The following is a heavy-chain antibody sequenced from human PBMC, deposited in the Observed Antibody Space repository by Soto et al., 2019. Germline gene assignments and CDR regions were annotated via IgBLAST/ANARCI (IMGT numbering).Heavy chain of an antibody. Sequence: PGGSLRLSCAASGFTFSSYEMNWVRQAPGKGLEWVSYISSSGSTIYYADSVKGRFTISRDNAKNSLYLQMNSLRAEDTAVYYCASQGIAVAGPYDYYYGMDVWGQGTTVTVSS. D-gene: IGHD6-19*01. CDR1: GFTFSSYE. CDR3: ASQGIAVAGPYDYYYGMDV. V-gene: IGHV3-48*03. J-gene: IGHJ6*02. CDR2: ISSSGSTI.